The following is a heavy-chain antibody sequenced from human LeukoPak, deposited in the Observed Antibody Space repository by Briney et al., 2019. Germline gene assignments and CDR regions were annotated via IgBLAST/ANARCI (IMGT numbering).Heavy chain of an antibody. CDR2: IYWNDDK. Sequence: SVPTLVKPTQTPTLTCTFSGFSLGTSEVGVGCIRQPPGKALEWFALIYWNDDKRYSSSLKSRLTITKDTSKNQVVLTMANMDPVDTATYYCAHFRPVIAIEHWGQGTLVTVSS. CDR3: AHFRPVIAIEH. J-gene: IGHJ5*02. CDR1: GFSLGTSEVG. D-gene: IGHD2-21*01. V-gene: IGHV2-5*01.